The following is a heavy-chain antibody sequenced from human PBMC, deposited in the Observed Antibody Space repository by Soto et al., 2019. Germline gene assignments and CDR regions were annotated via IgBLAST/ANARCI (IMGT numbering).Heavy chain of an antibody. J-gene: IGHJ6*02. Sequence: QVQLVQSGAEVKEPGSSVRVSCKASGGTFDNFIMNWVRQTPGQGLEWMGGIVPMLGTPTYAEKFKGRVTISATGSTSTMYMEVTRLRSEDTAIYYCARNVTYSSSLSQYSGMDVWGQGTTVTVSS. CDR1: GGTFDNFI. D-gene: IGHD1-26*01. CDR2: IVPMLGTP. CDR3: ARNVTYSSSLSQYSGMDV. V-gene: IGHV1-69*01.